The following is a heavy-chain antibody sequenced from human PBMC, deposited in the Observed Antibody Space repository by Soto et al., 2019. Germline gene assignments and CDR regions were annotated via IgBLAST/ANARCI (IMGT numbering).Heavy chain of an antibody. D-gene: IGHD1-26*01. V-gene: IGHV1-69*13. CDR2: IIPIFGTA. J-gene: IGHJ4*02. CDR3: ARVGEVGASSYYFDY. Sequence: SVKVSCKASGGTFSGYAISWVRQAPGQGLEWMGGIIPIFGTANYAQKFQGRVTITADESTSTAYMELSSLRSEDTAVYYCARVGEVGASSYYFDYWGQGTLVTVSS. CDR1: GGTFSGYA.